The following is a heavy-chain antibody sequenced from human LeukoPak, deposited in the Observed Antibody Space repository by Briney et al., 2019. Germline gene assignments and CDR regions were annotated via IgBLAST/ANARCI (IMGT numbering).Heavy chain of an antibody. V-gene: IGHV3-30*18. D-gene: IGHD3-3*01. CDR1: GFTFSSYG. J-gene: IGHJ4*02. CDR2: ISYDGSNK. Sequence: GRSLRLSCAASGFTFSSYGMHWVRQAPGKGLEWVAVISYDGSNKYYADSVKGRFTISRDNSKNTLYLQMNSLRAEDTAVYYCAKSRSGVFDYWGQGTLVTVSS. CDR3: AKSRSGVFDY.